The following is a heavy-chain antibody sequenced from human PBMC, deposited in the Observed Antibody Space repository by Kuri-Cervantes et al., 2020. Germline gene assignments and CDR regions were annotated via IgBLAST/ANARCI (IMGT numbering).Heavy chain of an antibody. CDR3: ARGKYYDFWSGIVYYYYGMDV. J-gene: IGHJ6*02. D-gene: IGHD3-3*01. Sequence: GESLKISCAASGFTFSSYWMSWVRQAPGKGLEWVANIKQDGSEKYYVDSVKGRFTISRDNAKNSLYLQMNSLRAGDTAVYYCARGKYYDFWSGIVYYYYGMDVWGQGTTVTVSS. V-gene: IGHV3-7*01. CDR2: IKQDGSEK. CDR1: GFTFSSYW.